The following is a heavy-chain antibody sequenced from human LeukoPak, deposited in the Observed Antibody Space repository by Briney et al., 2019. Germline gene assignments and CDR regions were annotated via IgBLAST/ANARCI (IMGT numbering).Heavy chain of an antibody. CDR3: ARDRWDYYYYYMDV. Sequence: GGSLRLSCAASGFTFSSYWMHWVRQAPGKGLVWVSRINSGGSSASYADSVKGRFTISRDNAKNTLYLQMNSLRAEDTAVYYCARDRWDYYYYYMDVWGKGTTVTVSS. D-gene: IGHD4-23*01. J-gene: IGHJ6*03. CDR1: GFTFSSYW. CDR2: INSGGSSA. V-gene: IGHV3-74*01.